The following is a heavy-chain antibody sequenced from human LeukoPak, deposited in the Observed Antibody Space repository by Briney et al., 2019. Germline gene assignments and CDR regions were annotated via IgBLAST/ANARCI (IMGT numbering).Heavy chain of an antibody. V-gene: IGHV3-30*18. Sequence: PGGSLRLSCAASGFTFSSYGMHWVRQAPGKGLEWVAVISYDGSNKYYADSVKGRFTISRDNSKNTLYLQMNSLRAEDTAVYYCAKASPESAWLDPWGQGTLVTVSS. D-gene: IGHD1-14*01. CDR2: ISYDGSNK. CDR3: AKASPESAWLDP. J-gene: IGHJ5*02. CDR1: GFTFSSYG.